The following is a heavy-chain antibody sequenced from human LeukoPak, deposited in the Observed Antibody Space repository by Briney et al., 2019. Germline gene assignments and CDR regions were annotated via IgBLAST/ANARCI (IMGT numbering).Heavy chain of an antibody. D-gene: IGHD3-22*01. CDR3: ARGPSYYYDSSGYDSPFDY. Sequence: ASVKVSCKASGYTFTSYYMHWVRQAPGQGLEWMGIINPSGGSTSYAQKFQGRVTMTRDTSTSTVYMELSSLRSEDTAVYYCARGPSYYYDSSGYDSPFDYWGQGTLVTVSP. CDR2: INPSGGST. CDR1: GYTFTSYY. J-gene: IGHJ4*02. V-gene: IGHV1-46*01.